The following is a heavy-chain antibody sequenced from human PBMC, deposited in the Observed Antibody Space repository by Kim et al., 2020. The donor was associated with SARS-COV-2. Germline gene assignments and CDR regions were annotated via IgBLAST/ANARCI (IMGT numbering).Heavy chain of an antibody. V-gene: IGHV3-7*03. CDR3: ARVNLTRYCSSTSCYYYYYGMDV. CDR1: GFTFSSYW. J-gene: IGHJ6*02. CDR2: IKQDGSEK. D-gene: IGHD2-2*01. Sequence: GGSLRLSCAASGFTFSSYWMSWVRQAPGKGLEWVANIKQDGSEKYYVDSVKGRFTISRDNAKNSLYLQMNSLRAEDTAVYYCARVNLTRYCSSTSCYYYYYGMDVWGQGTTVTVSS.